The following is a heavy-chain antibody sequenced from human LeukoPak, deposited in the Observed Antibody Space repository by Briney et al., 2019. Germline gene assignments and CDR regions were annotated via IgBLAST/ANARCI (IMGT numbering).Heavy chain of an antibody. CDR1: GYTLTELS. D-gene: IGHD6-13*01. Sequence: ASVKVSCKVSGYTLTELSMHWVRQAPGKGLEWMGWINPNSGGTNYAQKFQGRVTMTRDTSISTAYMELSRLRSDDTAVYYCASSSSSWYFSYFDYWGQGTLVTVSS. J-gene: IGHJ4*02. CDR3: ASSSSSWYFSYFDY. V-gene: IGHV1-2*02. CDR2: INPNSGGT.